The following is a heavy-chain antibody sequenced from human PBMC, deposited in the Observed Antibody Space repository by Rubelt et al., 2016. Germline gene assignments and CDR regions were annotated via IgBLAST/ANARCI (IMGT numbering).Heavy chain of an antibody. Sequence: EWIGEINHSGSTNYNPSLKSRVTISVDTSKNQFSLKLSSVTAADTAVYYCARPKGLLWFGELPIGGAFDIWGQGTMVTVSS. CDR2: INHSGST. CDR3: ARPKGLLWFGELPIGGAFDI. V-gene: IGHV4-34*01. D-gene: IGHD3-10*01. J-gene: IGHJ3*02.